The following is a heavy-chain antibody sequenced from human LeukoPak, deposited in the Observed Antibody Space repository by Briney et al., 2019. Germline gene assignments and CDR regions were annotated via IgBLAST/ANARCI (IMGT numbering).Heavy chain of an antibody. CDR3: ARVLPGDH. V-gene: IGHV1-8*02. CDR2: MNPNTGNT. J-gene: IGHJ4*02. Sequence: ASVKVSCKASGYTFTSYYMHWVRQATGQGLEWMGWMNPNTGNTGYAQKFQGRVTMTSDTSISTAYMELSSLTSDDTAVYYCARVLPGDHWGQGTLVTVSS. D-gene: IGHD1-14*01. CDR1: GYTFTSYY.